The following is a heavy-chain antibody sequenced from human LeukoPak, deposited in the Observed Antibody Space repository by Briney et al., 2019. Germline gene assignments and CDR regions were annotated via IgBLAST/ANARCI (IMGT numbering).Heavy chain of an antibody. V-gene: IGHV4-59*01. CDR1: GGSISSYY. J-gene: IGHJ4*02. CDR3: ARYSGSPYYFDY. Sequence: SETLSLTCAVSGGSISSYYWSWIRQPPGKGLEWIGYIYYSGSTNYNPSLKSRVTISVDTSKNQFSLKLSSVTAADTAVYYCARYSGSPYYFDYWGQGTLVTVSS. D-gene: IGHD1-26*01. CDR2: IYYSGST.